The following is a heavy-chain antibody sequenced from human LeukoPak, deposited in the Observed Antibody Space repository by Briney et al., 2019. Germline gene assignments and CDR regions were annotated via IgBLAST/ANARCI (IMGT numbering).Heavy chain of an antibody. V-gene: IGHV4-34*01. Sequence: SETLSLTCAVYGGSFSGYYWSWIRQPPGKGLGWIGEINHSGSTNYNPSLKGRVTISVDTSKNQFSLKLSSVTAADTAVYYCARGGSGYDSNPYFDYWGQGTLVTVSS. CDR2: INHSGST. CDR1: GGSFSGYY. CDR3: ARGGSGYDSNPYFDY. J-gene: IGHJ4*02. D-gene: IGHD5-12*01.